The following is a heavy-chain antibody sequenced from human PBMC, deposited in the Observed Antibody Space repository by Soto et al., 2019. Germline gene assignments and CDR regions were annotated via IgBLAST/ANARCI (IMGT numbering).Heavy chain of an antibody. CDR3: ARDRLGSSWTYYFDY. J-gene: IGHJ4*02. D-gene: IGHD6-13*01. Sequence: PGGSLRLSCAVSGFTFNSYSMNWVRQAPGKGLEWVSSISSFSNYMYYTDSVKGRFTISRDNARNSLYLDMNSLRAEDTAVYYCARDRLGSSWTYYFDYWGQGTLVTVSS. CDR1: GFTFNSYS. V-gene: IGHV3-21*01. CDR2: ISSFSNYM.